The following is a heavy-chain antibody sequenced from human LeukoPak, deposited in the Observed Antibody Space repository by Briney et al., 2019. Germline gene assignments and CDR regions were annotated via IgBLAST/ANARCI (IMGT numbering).Heavy chain of an antibody. CDR3: ARDKGGPAQHGYFDY. V-gene: IGHV4-34*01. CDR2: INHSGST. CDR1: GGSFSGYY. Sequence: SETLSLTCAVYGGSFSGYYWSWIRQPPGKGLEWIGEINHSGSTNYNPALKSRVTISVDTSKNQFSLKLSSVTAADTAVYYCARDKGGPAQHGYFDYWGQGTLVTVSS. J-gene: IGHJ4*02. D-gene: IGHD2-2*01.